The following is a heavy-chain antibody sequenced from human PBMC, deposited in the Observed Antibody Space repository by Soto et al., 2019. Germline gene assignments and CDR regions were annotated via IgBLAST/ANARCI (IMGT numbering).Heavy chain of an antibody. CDR1: GFTFSSYG. V-gene: IGHV3-30*18. CDR2: ISYDGSNK. CDR3: AKDRDIVVVPAAILLDY. J-gene: IGHJ4*02. Sequence: GGSLRLSCAASGFTFSSYGMHWVRQAPGKGLEWVAVISYDGSNKYYADSVKGRFTISRDNSKNTLYLQMNSLRAEDTAVYYCAKDRDIVVVPAAILLDYWGQGTLVTVSS. D-gene: IGHD2-2*02.